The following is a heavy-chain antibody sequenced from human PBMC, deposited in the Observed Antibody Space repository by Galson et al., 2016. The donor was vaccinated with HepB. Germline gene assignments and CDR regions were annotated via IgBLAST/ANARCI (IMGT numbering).Heavy chain of an antibody. Sequence: QSGAEVKKPGESLRISCKGSGYTFSNYWINWVRQMPGKGLEWMGRIDPSDSYSDYSPSFQGHVTISGDKSVTTTYLQWSSLKASDTAMYYCARSVSFITGNLELDYWGQGTLVTVSS. D-gene: IGHD1-20*01. CDR1: GYTFSNYW. CDR2: IDPSDSYS. V-gene: IGHV5-10-1*01. J-gene: IGHJ4*02. CDR3: ARSVSFITGNLELDY.